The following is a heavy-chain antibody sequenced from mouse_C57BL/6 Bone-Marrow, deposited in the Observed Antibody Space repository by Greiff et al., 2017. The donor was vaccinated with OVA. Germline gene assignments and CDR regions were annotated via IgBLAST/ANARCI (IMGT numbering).Heavy chain of an antibody. Sequence: EVQGVESGGDLVKPGGSLKLSCAASGFTFSSYGMSWVRQTPDKRLEWVATISSGGSYTYYPDSVTGRFTISRDNAKNTLYLQMSSLKSEDTAMYYCARLYYGNFYFDYWGQGTTLTVSS. V-gene: IGHV5-6*01. J-gene: IGHJ2*01. CDR2: ISSGGSYT. CDR1: GFTFSSYG. D-gene: IGHD2-1*01. CDR3: ARLYYGNFYFDY.